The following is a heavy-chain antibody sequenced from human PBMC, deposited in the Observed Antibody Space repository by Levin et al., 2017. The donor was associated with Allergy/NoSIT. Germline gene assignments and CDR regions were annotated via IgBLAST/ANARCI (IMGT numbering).Heavy chain of an antibody. Sequence: GGSLRLSCAASGFTFSGSAMHWVRQASGKGLEWVGRIRSKANSYATAYAASVKGRFTISRDDSKNTAYLQMNSLKTEDTAVYYCTRHEESGYQWVIYGMDVWGQGTTVTVSS. CDR1: GFTFSGSA. CDR2: IRSKANSYAT. J-gene: IGHJ6*02. D-gene: IGHD2-8*01. V-gene: IGHV3-73*01. CDR3: TRHEESGYQWVIYGMDV.